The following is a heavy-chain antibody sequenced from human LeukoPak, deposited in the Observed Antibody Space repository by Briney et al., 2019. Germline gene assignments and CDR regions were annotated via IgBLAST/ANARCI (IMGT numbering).Heavy chain of an antibody. J-gene: IGHJ5*02. CDR3: ARDLEQLRNTYNWFDP. CDR1: GGSISSSSYY. CDR2: IYYSGST. D-gene: IGHD6-6*01. V-gene: IGHV4-39*07. Sequence: SETLSLTCTVSGGSISSSSYYWGWIRQPPGKGLEWIGSIYYSGSTYYNPSLKSRVTISVDTSKNQFSLKLSSVTAADTAVYYCARDLEQLRNTYNWFDPWGQGTLVTVSS.